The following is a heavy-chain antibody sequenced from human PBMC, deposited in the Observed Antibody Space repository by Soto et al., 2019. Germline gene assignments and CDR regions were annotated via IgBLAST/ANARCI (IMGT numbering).Heavy chain of an antibody. CDR3: AKGGAIVAAGTRVYLYNAMDV. Sequence: QVQLVQSGTEVKRPGDSVKVSCKASGYTFTGYYVHWVRQAPGQGLEWMGWINPNSGDTYLAQRFQGRVTMNRDTSKGTAYMEVRCLTSDDTAEYYCAKGGAIVAAGTRVYLYNAMDVWGQGTTVTVSS. D-gene: IGHD1-26*01. J-gene: IGHJ6*02. CDR1: GYTFTGYY. V-gene: IGHV1-2*02. CDR2: INPNSGDT.